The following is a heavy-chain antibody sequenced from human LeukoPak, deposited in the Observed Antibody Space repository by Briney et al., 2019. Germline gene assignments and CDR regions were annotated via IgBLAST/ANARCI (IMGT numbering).Heavy chain of an antibody. CDR1: GYTFINYD. J-gene: IGHJ3*02. CDR3: ASGDKSLVVETVRENDAFDI. V-gene: IGHV1-8*03. Sequence: ASVKVSCKASGYTFINYDINWVRQATGQGLEWMGWMNPHTANTGYAQKFQGRVTITWNTSISTVYMELSSLRSEDTAVYYCASGDKSLVVETVRENDAFDIWGQGTMVTVSS. CDR2: MNPHTANT. D-gene: IGHD3-10*01.